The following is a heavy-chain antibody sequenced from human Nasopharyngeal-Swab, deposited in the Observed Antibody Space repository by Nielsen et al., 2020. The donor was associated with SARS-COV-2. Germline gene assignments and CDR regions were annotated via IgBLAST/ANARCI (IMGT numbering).Heavy chain of an antibody. J-gene: IGHJ4*02. D-gene: IGHD6-25*01. CDR3: ASTAAAFDN. V-gene: IGHV4-31*03. CDR1: GGSINSGGYY. CDR2: IYYSGGT. Sequence: SETLSLTCTVSGGSINSGGYYWSWIRQHEGKGLEWIGYIYYSGGTFYNPSLESRVAMSVDTSKNQFSLNLSSVTAADAAVYYCASTAAAFDNWGQGTLVTVSS.